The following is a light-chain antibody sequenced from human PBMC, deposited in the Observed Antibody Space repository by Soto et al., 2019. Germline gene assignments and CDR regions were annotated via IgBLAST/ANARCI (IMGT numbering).Light chain of an antibody. Sequence: EIVLTQSPATLSLSPGERATLSCRASQSVSSYLAWYQQKPGQAPRPLIYGASNRATGIPARFSGSGSGTDFTLTISSLEPEDFAVYYCQQRSIWYTFGQGTKLEI. CDR1: QSVSSY. V-gene: IGKV3-11*01. CDR3: QQRSIWYT. J-gene: IGKJ2*01. CDR2: GAS.